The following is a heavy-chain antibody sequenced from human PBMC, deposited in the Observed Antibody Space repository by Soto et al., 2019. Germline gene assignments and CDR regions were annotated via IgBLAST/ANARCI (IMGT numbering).Heavy chain of an antibody. Sequence: SETLSLTXAVSGGSISSGGYSWSWIRQPPGKGLEWIGYTYHSGSTYYNPSLKSRVTISVDRSKNQFSLKLSSVTAADTAVYYCARGRNDYSIAPGTRGNWFDPWGQGTLVTVSS. CDR3: ARGRNDYSIAPGTRGNWFDP. D-gene: IGHD4-4*01. V-gene: IGHV4-30-2*01. CDR2: TYHSGST. J-gene: IGHJ5*02. CDR1: GGSISSGGYS.